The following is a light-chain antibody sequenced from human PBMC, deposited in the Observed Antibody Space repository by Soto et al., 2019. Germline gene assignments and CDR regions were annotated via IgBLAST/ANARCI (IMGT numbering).Light chain of an antibody. Sequence: QSALTQPASVSGSPGQSITISCTGTSRDVGGYNYVSWYQQHPGKATNLMIYEVSNRPSGVSNRVSGSTSGNTASLTIYGLQAEDEADYYCSSYTSRSTVVFGGGTKVTVL. V-gene: IGLV2-14*01. J-gene: IGLJ2*01. CDR3: SSYTSRSTVV. CDR2: EVS. CDR1: SRDVGGYNY.